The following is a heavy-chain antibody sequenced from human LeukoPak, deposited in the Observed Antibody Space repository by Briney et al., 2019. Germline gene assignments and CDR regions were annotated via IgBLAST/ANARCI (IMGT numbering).Heavy chain of an antibody. CDR3: ARGPYYYDSSGTTALDI. CDR1: GYTFTSYD. CDR2: MNPNSGNT. Sequence: RGASVKVSCKASGYTFTSYDINWVRQATGQGLEWMGWMNPNSGNTGYAQKFQGRVTMTRNTSISTAYMELSSLRSEDTAVYYCARGPYYYDSSGTTALDIWGQGTMVTVSS. J-gene: IGHJ3*02. D-gene: IGHD3-22*01. V-gene: IGHV1-8*01.